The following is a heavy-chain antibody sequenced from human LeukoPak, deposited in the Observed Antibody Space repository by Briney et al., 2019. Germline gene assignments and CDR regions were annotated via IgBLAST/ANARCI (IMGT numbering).Heavy chain of an antibody. CDR1: GGSFSGYY. CDR3: ARVPKNCSGGSCYSGHDY. J-gene: IGHJ4*02. CDR2: INHSGST. V-gene: IGHV4-34*01. D-gene: IGHD2-15*01. Sequence: SETLSLTCAVYGGSFSGYYWSWIRQPPGKGLEWIGEINHSGSTNYNPSLKSRVTISVDTSKNQFSLKLSSVTAADTAVYYCARVPKNCSGGSCYSGHDYWGQGTLVTVSS.